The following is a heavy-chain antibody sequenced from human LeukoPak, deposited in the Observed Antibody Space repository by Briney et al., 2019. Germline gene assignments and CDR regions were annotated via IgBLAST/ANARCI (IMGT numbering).Heavy chain of an antibody. CDR1: GFTFSNAW. Sequence: GGSLRLSCAASGFTFSNAWMSWVRQAPGKGLEWVGRIKSKTDGGTTDYAAPVKGRFTISRDDSKNTLYLQMNSLKTEDTAVYYCARGGDHPTYLFQYMDAWGKGTTVTVSS. CDR2: IKSKTDGGTT. CDR3: ARGGDHPTYLFQYMDA. D-gene: IGHD3-16*01. J-gene: IGHJ6*03. V-gene: IGHV3-15*01.